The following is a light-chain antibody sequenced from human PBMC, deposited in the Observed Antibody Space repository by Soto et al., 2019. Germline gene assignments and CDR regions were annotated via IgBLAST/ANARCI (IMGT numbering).Light chain of an antibody. J-gene: IGLJ3*02. CDR3: AAWDDSRNGV. CDR1: SSNIGSNT. Sequence: QSVLTQPPSASGTPGQRVTISCSGSSSNIGSNTVNWYQQLPGTAPKLLIYSNNQRPSGVPDRFSGSKSGTSASLAISGLQSEDEADYYCAAWDDSRNGVFGGGTKVTVL. CDR2: SNN. V-gene: IGLV1-44*01.